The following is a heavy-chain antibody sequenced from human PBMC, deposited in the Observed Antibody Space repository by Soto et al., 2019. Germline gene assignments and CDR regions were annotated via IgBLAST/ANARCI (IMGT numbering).Heavy chain of an antibody. V-gene: IGHV3-73*01. D-gene: IGHD5-12*01. CDR1: GLTFSGSA. CDR3: TRQVKRWLQFYYYGMDV. CDR2: IRSKANSYAT. J-gene: IGHJ6*02. Sequence: GGSLRLSCAASGLTFSGSAMHWVRQASGKGLEWVGRIRSKANSYATAYAASVKGRFTISRDDSKNTAYLQMNSLKTEDTAVYYCTRQVKRWLQFYYYGMDVWGQGTTVTVSS.